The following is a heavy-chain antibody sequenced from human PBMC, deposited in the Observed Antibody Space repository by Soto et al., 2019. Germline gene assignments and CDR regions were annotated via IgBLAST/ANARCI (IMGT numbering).Heavy chain of an antibody. J-gene: IGHJ5*02. Sequence: ELQMVESGGGLVQPGRSLRLSCAASGFTFDDYAMHWVRQAPGKGLEWVSGIAWDSNKKHYADSVKGRFTISRDNAKNSLYLQMDSLRPEDTAFYYGAKANGCSLSLQGDWFDPGGQGTLVTVSS. V-gene: IGHV3-9*01. CDR2: IAWDSNKK. CDR1: GFTFDDYA. D-gene: IGHD6-19*01. CDR3: AKANGCSLSLQGDWFDP.